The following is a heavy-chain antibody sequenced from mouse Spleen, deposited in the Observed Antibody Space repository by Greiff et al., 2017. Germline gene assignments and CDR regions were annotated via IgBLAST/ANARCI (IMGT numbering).Heavy chain of an antibody. V-gene: IGHV14-4*01. CDR3: TWGPWFAY. Sequence: EVQLQQSGAELVRPGASVKLSCTASGFNIKDDYMHWVKQRPEQGLEWIGWIDPENGDTEYASKFQGKATITADTSSNTAYLQLSSLTSEDTAVYYCTWGPWFAYWGQGTLVTVSA. CDR2: IDPENGDT. CDR1: GFNIKDDY. D-gene: IGHD4-1*01. J-gene: IGHJ3*01.